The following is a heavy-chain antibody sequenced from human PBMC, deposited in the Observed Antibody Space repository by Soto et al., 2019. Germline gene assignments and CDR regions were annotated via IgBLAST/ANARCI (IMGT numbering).Heavy chain of an antibody. V-gene: IGHV4-39*01. CDR3: AISYHYDILTGYYLPLDV. CDR1: GGSISSSSYY. D-gene: IGHD3-9*01. CDR2: IYYSGST. J-gene: IGHJ6*04. Sequence: PSETLSLTCTVSGGSISSSSYYWGWIRQPPGKGLEWIGSIYYSGSTYYNPSLKSRVTISVDTSKNQFSLKLSSVTAADTAVYYCAISYHYDILTGYYLPLDVWGKGTTVTVSS.